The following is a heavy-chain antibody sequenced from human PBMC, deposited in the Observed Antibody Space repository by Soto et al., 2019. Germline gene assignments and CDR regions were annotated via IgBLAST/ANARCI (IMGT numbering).Heavy chain of an antibody. CDR2: ISAYNGNT. J-gene: IGHJ5*02. D-gene: IGHD3-3*01. CDR1: GYTFTSYG. V-gene: IGHV1-18*04. Sequence: ASVKVSCKASGYTFTSYGISWVRQAPGQGLEWMGWISAYNGNTNYAQKLQGRVTMTTDTSTSTAYMELRSLRSDDTAVYYCARDFSYDDFWSGFRFDPWGQGTLVTVSS. CDR3: ARDFSYDDFWSGFRFDP.